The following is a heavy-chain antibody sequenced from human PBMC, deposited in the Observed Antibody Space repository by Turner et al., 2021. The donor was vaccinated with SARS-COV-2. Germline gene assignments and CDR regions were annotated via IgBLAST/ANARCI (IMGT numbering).Heavy chain of an antibody. J-gene: IGHJ6*02. CDR3: ARLMDTAMDYYGMDV. Sequence: QLQLQESGPGLAKPSETLSLTCTVSGGSISSSTYYWGWIRQPPGKGLEWIGNIYYSGITYYNPSLKSRVTISVDTSKSQFSLKLSSVTAADTAVYYCARLMDTAMDYYGMDVWGQGTTVTVSS. D-gene: IGHD5-18*01. V-gene: IGHV4-39*01. CDR1: GGSISSSTYY. CDR2: IYYSGIT.